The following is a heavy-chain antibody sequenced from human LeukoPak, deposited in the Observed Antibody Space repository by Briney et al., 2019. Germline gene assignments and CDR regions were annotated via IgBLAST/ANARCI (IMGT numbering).Heavy chain of an antibody. J-gene: IGHJ4*02. Sequence: SETLSLTCTVPGGSISSYYWSWIRQPAGKGLDWIGRIYTSGSTNYNPSLKSRVTMSVDTSKNQLSLKLSSVTAADTAVYYCARDQGGGLEVADWFDYWGQGTLVTVSS. CDR2: IYTSGST. CDR1: GGSISSYY. CDR3: ARDQGGGLEVADWFDY. V-gene: IGHV4-4*07. D-gene: IGHD6-19*01.